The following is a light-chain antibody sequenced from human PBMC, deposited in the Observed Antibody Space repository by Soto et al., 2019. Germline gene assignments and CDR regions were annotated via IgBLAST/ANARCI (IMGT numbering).Light chain of an antibody. V-gene: IGKV3D-15*01. CDR1: QSVTGTN. Sequence: IVLTQSPVTLSLSPGEGATLSCRASQSVTGTNLAWYQQRAGQAPRLLIYDAVRRATGIPDRFSGSGSGTEFTLTISSLQSEDFAVYYCQQFNNWYTFGQGTKLEIK. CDR3: QQFNNWYT. J-gene: IGKJ2*01. CDR2: DAV.